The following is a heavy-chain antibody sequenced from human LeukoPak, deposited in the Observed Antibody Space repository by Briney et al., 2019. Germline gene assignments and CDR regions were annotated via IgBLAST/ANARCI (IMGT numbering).Heavy chain of an antibody. CDR2: ISYDGKNQ. V-gene: IGHV3-30*04. CDR3: ARDFRWGFEAISFYFDD. Sequence: GGSLRLSCAASGFVFSSYAMHWVRQAPGKGLEWVAAISYDGKNQYYADSVKGRFTFSRDNSMDMIYLQMDSLRIDDTAIYFCARDFRWGFEAISFYFDDWGQGSLVTVSS. D-gene: IGHD3-9*01. CDR1: GFVFSSYA. J-gene: IGHJ4*02.